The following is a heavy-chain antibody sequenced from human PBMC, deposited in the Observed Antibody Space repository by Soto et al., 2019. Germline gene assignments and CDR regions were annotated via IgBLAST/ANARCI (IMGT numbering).Heavy chain of an antibody. CDR3: ARALSWGSNWYYYMHV. V-gene: IGHV3-48*01. D-gene: IGHD7-27*01. CDR1: GFILSDCA. Sequence: EVQLVESGGGLVQPGGSLRLSGATSGFILSDCAMNWVRQAPGKGLEWVSYISSSSSVIDYADSVKGRFTVSRDNARNALYLQMNSLRAEDTAVYYCARALSWGSNWYYYMHVWGKGTTVTVSS. J-gene: IGHJ6*03. CDR2: ISSSSSVI.